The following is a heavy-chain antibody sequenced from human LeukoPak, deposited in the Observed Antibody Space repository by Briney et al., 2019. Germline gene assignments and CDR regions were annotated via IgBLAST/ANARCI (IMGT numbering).Heavy chain of an antibody. CDR2: IYPKSGGT. D-gene: IGHD3-9*01. V-gene: IGHV1-2*02. CDR3: ARVSTSGYRDWLDP. J-gene: IGHJ5*02. Sequence: ASVKVSCKASGYTFADYYIHWVRQAPGEGLEWMGWIYPKSGGTNSAQKFQGRVTMTRDTSISTAYMELSRLKFDDTAVYYCARVSTSGYRDWLDPWGQGTLVTVSS. CDR1: GYTFADYY.